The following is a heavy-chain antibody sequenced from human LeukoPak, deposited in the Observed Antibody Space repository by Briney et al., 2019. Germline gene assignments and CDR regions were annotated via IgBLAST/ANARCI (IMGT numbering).Heavy chain of an antibody. CDR3: AKDHYYDSSGYYYEFDY. CDR1: GFTFDDYA. Sequence: QPRGSLRLSCAASGFTFDDYAMHWVRQAPGKGLEWVSGISWNSGSIGYADSVKGRFTISRDNAKNSLYLQMNSLRAEDTALYYCAKDHYYDSSGYYYEFDYWGQGTLVTVSS. CDR2: ISWNSGSI. V-gene: IGHV3-9*01. J-gene: IGHJ4*02. D-gene: IGHD3-22*01.